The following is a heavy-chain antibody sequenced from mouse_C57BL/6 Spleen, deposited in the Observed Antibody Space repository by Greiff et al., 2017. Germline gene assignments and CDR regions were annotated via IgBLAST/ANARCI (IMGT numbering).Heavy chain of an antibody. CDR3: ARYGDYGNAYAMDY. V-gene: IGHV1-26*01. J-gene: IGHJ4*01. Sequence: EVQLQQSGPELVKPGASVKISCKASGYTFTDYYMNWVKQSHGKSLEWIGDINPNNGGTSYNQKFKGKATLTVDKSSSTAYMELRSLTSEDSAVYYCARYGDYGNAYAMDYWGQGTSVTVSS. D-gene: IGHD2-1*01. CDR1: GYTFTDYY. CDR2: INPNNGGT.